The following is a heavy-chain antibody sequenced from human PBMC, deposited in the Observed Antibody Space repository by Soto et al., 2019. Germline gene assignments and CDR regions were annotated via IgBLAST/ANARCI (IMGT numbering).Heavy chain of an antibody. J-gene: IGHJ6*02. CDR2: ISAYNGKT. D-gene: IGHD3-10*01. CDR1: GYTFTSYG. CDR3: ARVRTGVYGSGSTSSRFYYGMDV. Sequence: ASVKVSCKASGYTFTSYGISWVRQAPGQGLEWMGWISAYNGKTNYAQNVQGRVTMTTDTSTNTVYMELSSLRSEDTAVYYCARVRTGVYGSGSTSSRFYYGMDVWGQGTAVTVSS. V-gene: IGHV1-18*01.